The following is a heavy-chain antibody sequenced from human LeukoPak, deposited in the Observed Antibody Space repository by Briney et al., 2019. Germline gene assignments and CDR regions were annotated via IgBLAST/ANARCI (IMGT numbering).Heavy chain of an antibody. J-gene: IGHJ4*02. CDR3: ARDYDKAFDY. V-gene: IGHV4-4*07. CDR2: IYSSGST. CDR1: GTSISTYH. D-gene: IGHD3-9*01. Sequence: SETLSLTCTVSGTSISTYHWSWIRQPAGKGLEWIGRIYSSGSTNYNPSLKSRVTMSVDTSRNQFSLKLSSGTAADTAVYYCARDYDKAFDYWGQGTLVTVSS.